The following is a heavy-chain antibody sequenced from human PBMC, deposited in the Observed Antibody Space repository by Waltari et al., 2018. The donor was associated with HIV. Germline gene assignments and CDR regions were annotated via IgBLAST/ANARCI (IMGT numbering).Heavy chain of an antibody. V-gene: IGHV3-7*01. D-gene: IGHD6-19*01. CDR3: ARESEWLYSAFFDL. CDR1: GFALSDFW. Sequence: EEQLMQSEGGRVRRGGSSRLSCVASGFALSDFWVTWVRQAPGEGVELGAKIKGRGSERHYGDSGKGRFSISREDANNAVQLDMTNMGAEDTAIYFCARESEWLYSAFFDLWGGGSLVTVSS. CDR2: IKGRGSER. J-gene: IGHJ4*02.